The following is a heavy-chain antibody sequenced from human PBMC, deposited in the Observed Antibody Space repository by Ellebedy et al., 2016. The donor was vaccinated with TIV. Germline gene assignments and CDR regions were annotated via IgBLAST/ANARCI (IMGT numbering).Heavy chain of an antibody. V-gene: IGHV3-73*01. D-gene: IGHD1-26*01. Sequence: GGSLRLXCAASGFTFSGSAMHWVRQASGKGLEWVGRIRSKANSYATAYAASVKGRFTISRDDSKNTAYLQMNSLKTEDTAVYYCAKLSIVGSRAPIDYWGQGTLVTVSS. CDR2: IRSKANSYAT. CDR1: GFTFSGSA. CDR3: AKLSIVGSRAPIDY. J-gene: IGHJ4*02.